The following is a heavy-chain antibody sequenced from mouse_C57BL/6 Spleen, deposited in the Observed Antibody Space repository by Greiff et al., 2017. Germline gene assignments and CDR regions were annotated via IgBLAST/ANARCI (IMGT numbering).Heavy chain of an antibody. J-gene: IGHJ2*01. V-gene: IGHV1-39*01. CDR1: GYSFTDYN. D-gene: IGHD1-1*01. Sequence: EVQLQQSGPELVKPGASVKISCKASGYSFTDYNMNWVKQSTGKSLEWIGVINPNYGTTSYNQKFKGKATLTVDQSSSTAYMQLNSLTSEDSAVYYGAIAYYCGSSHYFDYWGQGTTLTVSS. CDR2: INPNYGTT. CDR3: AIAYYCGSSHYFDY.